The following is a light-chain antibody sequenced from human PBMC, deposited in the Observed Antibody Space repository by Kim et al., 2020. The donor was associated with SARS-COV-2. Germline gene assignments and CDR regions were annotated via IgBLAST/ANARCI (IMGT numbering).Light chain of an antibody. J-gene: IGLJ3*02. CDR3: SSYTSSSTVV. Sequence: GHSITLSCTGTSSDVGGYNYVTWYQQHPGKAPQAMIYDVSHRPSGVSNRFSGSKSGNTASLTISGLQAEDEADYYCSSYTSSSTVVFGGGTQLTVL. V-gene: IGLV2-14*03. CDR2: DVS. CDR1: SSDVGGYNY.